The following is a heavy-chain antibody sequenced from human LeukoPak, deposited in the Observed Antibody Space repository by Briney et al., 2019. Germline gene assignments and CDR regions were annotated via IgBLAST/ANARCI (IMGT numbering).Heavy chain of an antibody. J-gene: IGHJ6*03. CDR2: IHASGTT. CDR3: MDV. Sequence: PSATLSFTCAVSGGSISQYYWSWLRQAPGKGLEWIGYIHASGTTTYNPSLKSRVTMSVDTSNNQFSLTLTTVTEADTAVYFYMDVWGKGTTVTVSS. V-gene: IGHV4-4*08. CDR1: GGSISQYY.